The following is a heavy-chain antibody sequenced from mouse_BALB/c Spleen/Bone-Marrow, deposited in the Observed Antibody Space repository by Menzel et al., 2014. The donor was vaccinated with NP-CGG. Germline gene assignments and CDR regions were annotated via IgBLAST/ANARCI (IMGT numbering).Heavy chain of an antibody. J-gene: IGHJ3*01. CDR3: NAGETGPFAY. D-gene: IGHD4-1*01. CDR1: GFNIKDYY. V-gene: IGHV14-4*02. Sequence: EVQLLQSGAELVRSGASVKLSCTASGFNIKDYYMHWVKQRPEQGLEWIGWIDPENGDTEYAPKFQGKATMTADTSSNTAYLQLSSLTSEDTAVYYSNAGETGPFAYWGQGTLVTVSA. CDR2: IDPENGDT.